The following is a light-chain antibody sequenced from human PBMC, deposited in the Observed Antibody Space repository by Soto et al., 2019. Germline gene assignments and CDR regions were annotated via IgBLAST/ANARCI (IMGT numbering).Light chain of an antibody. CDR2: GAS. Sequence: EIGMTQSPVTLSLSPGDTATLSCRASQTITSNLAWYQQKPGQPPRLLIYGASTRATGIPARFSGSVSGTEFTLTITNLQSEDFAVYYCQQYSSWFTFGGGTQLEI. J-gene: IGKJ4*01. V-gene: IGKV3-15*01. CDR3: QQYSSWFT. CDR1: QTITSN.